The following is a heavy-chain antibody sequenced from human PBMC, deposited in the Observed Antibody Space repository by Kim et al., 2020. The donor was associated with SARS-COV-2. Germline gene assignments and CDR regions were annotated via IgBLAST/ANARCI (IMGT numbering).Heavy chain of an antibody. Sequence: ASVKVSCKASGYTFTSYDINWVRQATGQGLEWMGWMNPNSGNTGYAQKFQGRVTMTRNTSISTAYMELSSLRSEDTAVYYCARGAYRVFGYDYVWGSYRSSDYWGQGTLVTVSS. CDR1: GYTFTSYD. J-gene: IGHJ4*02. D-gene: IGHD3-16*02. V-gene: IGHV1-8*01. CDR3: ARGAYRVFGYDYVWGSYRSSDY. CDR2: MNPNSGNT.